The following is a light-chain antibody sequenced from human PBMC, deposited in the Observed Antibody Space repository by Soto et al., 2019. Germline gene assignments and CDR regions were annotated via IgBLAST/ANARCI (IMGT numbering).Light chain of an antibody. CDR3: QQDNNLPPIP. CDR2: GAS. V-gene: IGKV3-15*01. J-gene: IGKJ5*01. CDR1: QSVSSN. Sequence: IGMTQYPATLSLSLGARATLSCRASQSVSSNLAWYQQKPGQAPRLPIYGASTRATGIPARFSGSGSGTEFTLTISSLQSEDFAVYYCQQDNNLPPIPFGQGTRLEIK.